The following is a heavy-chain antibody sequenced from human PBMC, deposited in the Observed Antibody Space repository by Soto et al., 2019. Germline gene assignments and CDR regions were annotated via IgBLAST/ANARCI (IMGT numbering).Heavy chain of an antibody. CDR1: GGTFSSYA. Sequence: QVQLVQSGAEVKKPGSSVKVSCKASGGTFSSYAISWVRQAPGQGLEWMGGIIPIFGTANYAQKFQGRVTITADESTSTAYMELRSLRSEDTAVYYCASRIVDTAMVTSYYYYGMDVWGQGTTVTVSS. CDR3: ASRIVDTAMVTSYYYYGMDV. J-gene: IGHJ6*02. V-gene: IGHV1-69*12. CDR2: IIPIFGTA. D-gene: IGHD5-18*01.